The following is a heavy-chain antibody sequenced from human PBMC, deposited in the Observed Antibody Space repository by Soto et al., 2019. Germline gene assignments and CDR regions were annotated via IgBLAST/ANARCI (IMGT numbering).Heavy chain of an antibody. CDR1: GFTFSSYS. CDR2: ISSSSSYI. CDR3: ARGRRAGYDYQDY. V-gene: IGHV3-21*01. J-gene: IGHJ4*02. Sequence: EVQLVESGGGLVKPGGSLRLSCAASGFTFSSYSMNWVRQAPGKGLEWVSSISSSSSYIYYADSVKGRFNISRDKAKNTLYLQMKSLRAEDTAVYYCARGRRAGYDYQDYWGQGSLITVSS. D-gene: IGHD5-12*01.